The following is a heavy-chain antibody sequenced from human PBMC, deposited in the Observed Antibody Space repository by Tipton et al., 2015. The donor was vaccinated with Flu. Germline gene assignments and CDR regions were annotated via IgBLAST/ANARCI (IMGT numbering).Heavy chain of an antibody. Sequence: SLRLSCAASGFTFYRYGMHWVRQAPGKGLEWVAVIWHDGRNQNYADSVKGRFTVPKDNSENMVYLQMNSLRAEDTAVYYCARGNPPSTPVDFDAWGQGTPVTVSS. V-gene: IGHV3-33*01. CDR1: GFTFYRYG. J-gene: IGHJ5*02. CDR2: IWHDGRNQ. D-gene: IGHD2-2*01. CDR3: ARGNPPSTPVDFDA.